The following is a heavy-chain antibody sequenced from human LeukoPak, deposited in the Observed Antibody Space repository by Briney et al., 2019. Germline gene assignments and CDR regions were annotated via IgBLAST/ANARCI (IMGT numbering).Heavy chain of an antibody. CDR3: ATGTGNLGT. V-gene: IGHV3-7*01. J-gene: IGHJ4*02. Sequence: GGSLRLSCAASGFSFSDSWMSWVRQPPGKGLEWVAGLKQDGSEKHYVDSVMGRFTVSRDNAERSLYLQMNSLRTEDTAVYYCATGTGNLGTWGQGTLVTVSS. CDR2: LKQDGSEK. D-gene: IGHD1-14*01. CDR1: GFSFSDSW.